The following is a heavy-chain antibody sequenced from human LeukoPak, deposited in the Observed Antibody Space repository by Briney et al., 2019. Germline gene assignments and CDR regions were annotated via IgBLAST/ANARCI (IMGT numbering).Heavy chain of an antibody. D-gene: IGHD6-19*01. CDR2: INSDGSST. Sequence: PGGSLRLSCAASGFTFSTNSMNWVRQAPGKGLVWVSRINSDGSSTSYADSVKGRFTISRDNAKNTLYLQMNSLRAEDTAVYYCARVVYGWYSGWPAYYYYGMDVWGQGTTVTVSS. CDR3: ARVVYGWYSGWPAYYYYGMDV. CDR1: GFTFSTNS. J-gene: IGHJ6*02. V-gene: IGHV3-74*01.